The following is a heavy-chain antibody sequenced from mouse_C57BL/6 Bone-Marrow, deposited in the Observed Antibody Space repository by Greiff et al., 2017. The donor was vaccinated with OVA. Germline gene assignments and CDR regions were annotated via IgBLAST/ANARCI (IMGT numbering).Heavy chain of an antibody. CDR3: ARFFGGNYGAMDY. CDR1: GYTFTSYW. D-gene: IGHD2-1*01. V-gene: IGHV1-53*01. CDR2: INPSNGGT. Sequence: QVQLQQPGTDLVKPGASVKLSCKASGYTFTSYWMHWVKQRPGQGLEWIGNINPSNGGTNYNEKFKSKATLTVDKSSSTAYMQLSSLTSEDSAVYYCARFFGGNYGAMDYWGQGTSVTVSS. J-gene: IGHJ4*01.